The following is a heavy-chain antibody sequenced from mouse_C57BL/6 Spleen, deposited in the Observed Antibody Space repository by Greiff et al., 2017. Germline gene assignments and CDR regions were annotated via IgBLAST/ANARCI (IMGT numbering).Heavy chain of an antibody. CDR1: GYAFSSYW. CDR3: ARQLSITTVVAGKFDY. D-gene: IGHD1-1*01. CDR2: IYPGDGDT. J-gene: IGHJ2*01. V-gene: IGHV1-80*01. Sequence: LEESGAELVKPGASVKISCKASGYAFSSYWMNWVKQRPGKGLEWIGQIYPGDGDTNYNGKFKGKATLTADKSSSTAYMQLSSLTSEDSAVYFCARQLSITTVVAGKFDYWGQGTTLTVSS.